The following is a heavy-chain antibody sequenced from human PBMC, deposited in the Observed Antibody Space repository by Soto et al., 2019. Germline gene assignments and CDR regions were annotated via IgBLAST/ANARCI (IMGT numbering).Heavy chain of an antibody. J-gene: IGHJ4*02. D-gene: IGHD6-13*01. CDR2: IIPIFGTA. Sequence: ASVKVSCKASGGTFSSYAISWLRQAPGQGLEWMGGIIPIFGTANYAQKFQGRVTITADESTSTAYMELSSLRSEDTAVYYCARDPLSGIAAAGIFDYWGQGTLVTVSS. CDR1: GGTFSSYA. V-gene: IGHV1-69*13. CDR3: ARDPLSGIAAAGIFDY.